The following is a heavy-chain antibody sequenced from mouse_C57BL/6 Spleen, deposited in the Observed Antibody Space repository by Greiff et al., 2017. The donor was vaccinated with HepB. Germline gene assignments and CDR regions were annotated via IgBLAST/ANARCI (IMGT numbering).Heavy chain of an antibody. J-gene: IGHJ2*01. CDR2: IWSGGST. D-gene: IGHD2-3*01. CDR1: GFSLTSYG. CDR3: ARNYDPYYFDY. Sequence: QVQLKESGPGLVQPSQSLSITCTASGFSLTSYGVHWVRQYPGKGLEWLGVIWSGGSTDYNAAFISRLSISKDNSKTHVFFKMNSLQADDTAIYYCARNYDPYYFDYWGQGTTLTVSS. V-gene: IGHV2-2*01.